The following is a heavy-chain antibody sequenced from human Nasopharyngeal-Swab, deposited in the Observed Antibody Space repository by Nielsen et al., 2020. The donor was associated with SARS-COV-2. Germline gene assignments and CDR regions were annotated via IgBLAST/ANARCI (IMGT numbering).Heavy chain of an antibody. CDR2: IRSKGNNYAT. V-gene: IGHV3-73*01. Sequence: GGSLGLSWAPSGFTFRDSAIHWVRQASGKGLEWVGRIRSKGNNYATAYAASVKGRFIIFRDDPTNTAYLQMNSLKTEDTAVYYCTRCGGGCYSGRDYWGQGTLVTVSS. CDR1: GFTFRDSA. D-gene: IGHD2-21*02. J-gene: IGHJ4*02. CDR3: TRCGGGCYSGRDY.